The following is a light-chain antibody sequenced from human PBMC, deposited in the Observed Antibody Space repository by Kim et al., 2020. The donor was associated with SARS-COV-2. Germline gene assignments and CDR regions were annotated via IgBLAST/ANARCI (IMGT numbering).Light chain of an antibody. CDR2: DAS. CDR1: QSINTY. Sequence: EIVFTQSPATLSLSPGEGATLSCRASQSINTYLAWYQQKPGQPPRLLIYDASNRATGIPARFSGSGSGTDFTLTISSLEPEDFAVYYCHQRSAWPLTFGGGTKLEI. CDR3: HQRSAWPLT. J-gene: IGKJ4*01. V-gene: IGKV3-11*01.